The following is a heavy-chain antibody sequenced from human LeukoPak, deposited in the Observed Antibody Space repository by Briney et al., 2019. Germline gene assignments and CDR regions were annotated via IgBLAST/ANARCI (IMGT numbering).Heavy chain of an antibody. CDR1: GFTFSSYE. Sequence: GGSLRLSCAASGFTFSSYEMNWVRQAPGKGLEWVSYISSSGSTIYYADSVKGRFTISRDNAKNTLYLQMNSLRAEDTAVYYCARDRRVEYYYDSSGLYYFDYWGQGTLVTVSS. CDR3: ARDRRVEYYYDSSGLYYFDY. CDR2: ISSSGSTI. D-gene: IGHD3-22*01. J-gene: IGHJ4*02. V-gene: IGHV3-48*03.